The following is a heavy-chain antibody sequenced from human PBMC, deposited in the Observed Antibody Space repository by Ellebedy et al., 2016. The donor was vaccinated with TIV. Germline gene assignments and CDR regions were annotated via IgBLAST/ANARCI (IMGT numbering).Heavy chain of an antibody. CDR3: AKDRDGYSYGYVGDYFDY. CDR2: ISGSGGST. D-gene: IGHD5-18*01. Sequence: PGGSLRLSCAPPGFTFSSYAISWVRQAPGKGLEWVSAISGSGGSTYYADSVKGRFTISRDNSKNTLYLQMNSLRAEDTAVYYCAKDRDGYSYGYVGDYFDYWGQGTVVTVSS. V-gene: IGHV3-23*01. J-gene: IGHJ4*02. CDR1: GFTFSSYA.